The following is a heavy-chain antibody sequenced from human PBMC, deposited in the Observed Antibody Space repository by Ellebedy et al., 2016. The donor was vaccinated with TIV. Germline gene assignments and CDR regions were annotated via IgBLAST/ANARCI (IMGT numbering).Heavy chain of an antibody. Sequence: AASVKVSCKSSGYTLTGYYMHWVRQAPGQGLEWIGRINPNSGGTNHAQKFQGRVTMTGDTSTETVYLGLSGLTSDDTVVYYWARGGYSSGWGGFDYWGQGTLVTVSS. CDR3: ARGGYSSGWGGFDY. J-gene: IGHJ4*02. CDR1: GYTLTGYY. D-gene: IGHD6-19*01. CDR2: INPNSGGT. V-gene: IGHV1-2*05.